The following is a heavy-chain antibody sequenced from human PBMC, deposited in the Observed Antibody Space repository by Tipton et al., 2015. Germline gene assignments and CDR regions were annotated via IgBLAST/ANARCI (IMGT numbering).Heavy chain of an antibody. CDR3: ATTHIPRVAGAVTGFDY. J-gene: IGHJ4*02. V-gene: IGHV4-34*01. CDR1: GGSFSGYY. D-gene: IGHD6-13*01. Sequence: TLSLTCAVYGGSFSGYYWSWIRQPPGKGLEWIGEINHSGSTNYNPSLKSRVTISVDTSKNQFSLKLSSVTAADTAVYYCATTHIPRVAGAVTGFDYWGQGTLVTVSS. CDR2: INHSGST.